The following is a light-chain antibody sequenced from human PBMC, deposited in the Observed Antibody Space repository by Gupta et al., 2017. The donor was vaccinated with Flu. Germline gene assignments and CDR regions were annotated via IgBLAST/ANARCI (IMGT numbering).Light chain of an antibody. Sequence: SYVLTQPPSVPVAPGQTARITCGGSNIGSKSVHWYQQKPGQAPVLVVYDDIDRPSGIPERFSGSNSGNTATLTISRVEAGDEADYYCQVWDRSSEHGVFGGGTKLTVL. J-gene: IGLJ3*02. CDR1: NIGSKS. V-gene: IGLV3-21*02. CDR2: DDI. CDR3: QVWDRSSEHGV.